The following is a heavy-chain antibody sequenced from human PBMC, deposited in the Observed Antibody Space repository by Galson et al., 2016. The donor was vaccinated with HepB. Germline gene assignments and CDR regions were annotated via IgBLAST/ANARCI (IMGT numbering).Heavy chain of an antibody. CDR3: VKTPSSMVASGWGDY. D-gene: IGHD2-15*01. V-gene: IGHV3-23*01. Sequence: SLRLSCAASGFSFTIYAMSWVRQTPGKGLEWVSSTSSDGDSRYYAGSVRGRFTISRDNSKNTLYLQMNSLTPEDTAVYYCVKTPSSMVASGWGDYWGQGTLVTVSS. J-gene: IGHJ4*02. CDR2: TSSDGDSR. CDR1: GFSFTIYA.